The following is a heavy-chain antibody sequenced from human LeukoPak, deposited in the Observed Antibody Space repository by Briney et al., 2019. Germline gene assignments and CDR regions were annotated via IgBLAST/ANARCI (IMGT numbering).Heavy chain of an antibody. Sequence: PSETLSLTCTVSGDSISSYYWSWIRQPPGKGLEWIGYIYYSGSTNYNPSLKSRVTISVDTSKNQFSLKLSSVTAADTAVYYCAREHYYGSGSYSPYYYYGMDVWGQGTTVTVSS. D-gene: IGHD3-10*01. J-gene: IGHJ6*02. CDR2: IYYSGST. V-gene: IGHV4-59*01. CDR3: AREHYYGSGSYSPYYYYGMDV. CDR1: GDSISSYY.